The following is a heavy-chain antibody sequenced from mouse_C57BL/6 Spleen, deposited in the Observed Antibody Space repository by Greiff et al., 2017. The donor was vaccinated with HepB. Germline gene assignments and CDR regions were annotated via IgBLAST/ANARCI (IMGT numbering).Heavy chain of an antibody. CDR1: GYTFTDYY. CDR2: IYPGSGNT. V-gene: IGHV1-76*01. CDR3: ARWEYGGAWFAY. J-gene: IGHJ3*01. D-gene: IGHD5-1*01. Sequence: VQLQQSGAELVRPGASVKLSCKASGYTFTDYYINWVKQRPGQGLEWIARIYPGSGNTYYNEKFKGKATLTAEKSSSTAYMQLSSLTSEDSAVYFGARWEYGGAWFAYWGQGTLVTVSA.